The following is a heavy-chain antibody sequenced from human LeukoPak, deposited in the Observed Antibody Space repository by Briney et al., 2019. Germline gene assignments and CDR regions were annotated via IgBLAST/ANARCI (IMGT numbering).Heavy chain of an antibody. CDR2: IYYSGST. CDR1: GGSISSSSYY. D-gene: IGHD6-13*01. CDR3: ARVGGSTWYFGY. J-gene: IGHJ4*02. Sequence: KPSETLSLTCTVSGGSISSSSYYWSWIRQPPGKGLEWIGYIYYSGSTNYNPSLKSRVTMSVDTSKNQFSLKLSSVTAADAAVYYCARVGGSTWYFGYWGQGTLVTVSS. V-gene: IGHV4-61*01.